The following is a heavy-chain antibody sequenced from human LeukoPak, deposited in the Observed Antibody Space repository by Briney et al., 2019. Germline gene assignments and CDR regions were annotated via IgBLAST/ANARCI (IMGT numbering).Heavy chain of an antibody. CDR3: ARETPYYYDSSGVGYYGVDV. CDR1: GGSISSYY. Sequence: SETLSLTCTVSGGSISSYYWSWIRQPPGKGLEWIGYIYYSGSTNYNPSLKSRVTISVDTSKNQFSLKLSSVTAADTAVYYCARETPYYYDSSGVGYYGVDVWGQGTTVTVSS. D-gene: IGHD3-22*01. V-gene: IGHV4-59*01. J-gene: IGHJ6*02. CDR2: IYYSGST.